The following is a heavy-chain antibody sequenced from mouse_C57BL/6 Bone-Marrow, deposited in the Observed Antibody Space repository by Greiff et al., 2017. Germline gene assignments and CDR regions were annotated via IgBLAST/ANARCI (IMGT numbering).Heavy chain of an antibody. D-gene: IGHD1-1*01. Sequence: QVQLQQSGAELVRPGTSVKMSCKASGYTFTNYWIGWAKQRPGHGLEWIGDIYPGGGYSNYNEKFKGKATLTADKSSSTAYMQVSSLTSEDTAIYYCARYGSSDYYAMDYWGQGTSVTVSS. V-gene: IGHV1-63*01. J-gene: IGHJ4*01. CDR2: IYPGGGYS. CDR3: ARYGSSDYYAMDY. CDR1: GYTFTNYW.